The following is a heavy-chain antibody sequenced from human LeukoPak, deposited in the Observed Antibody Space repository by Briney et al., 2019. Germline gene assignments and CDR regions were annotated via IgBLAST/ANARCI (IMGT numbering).Heavy chain of an antibody. CDR1: GYTFTGYY. V-gene: IGHV1-46*01. D-gene: IGHD6-13*01. J-gene: IGHJ6*02. CDR2: INPSGGST. Sequence: ASVKVSCKASGYTFTGYYIHWVRQAPGQGLEWMGMINPSGGSTSYAQKFQGRVTMTRDTSTSTVYMELSSLRSEDTALYYCARDRNVDLTWYYYGMDVWGQGTTVTVSS. CDR3: ARDRNVDLTWYYYGMDV.